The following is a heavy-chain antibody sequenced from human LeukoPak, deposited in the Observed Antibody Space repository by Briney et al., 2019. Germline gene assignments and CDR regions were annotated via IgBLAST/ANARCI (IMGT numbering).Heavy chain of an antibody. CDR2: ISGSGGST. CDR3: AKDLPGYSSSWYNPEYFQH. D-gene: IGHD6-13*01. CDR1: GFTFSSYA. Sequence: GGSPRLSCAASGFTFSSYAMSWVRQAPGKGLEWVSAISGSGGSTYYADSVKGRFTISRDNSKNTLYLQMNSLRAEDTAVYYCAKDLPGYSSSWYNPEYFQHWGQGTLVTVSS. J-gene: IGHJ1*01. V-gene: IGHV3-23*01.